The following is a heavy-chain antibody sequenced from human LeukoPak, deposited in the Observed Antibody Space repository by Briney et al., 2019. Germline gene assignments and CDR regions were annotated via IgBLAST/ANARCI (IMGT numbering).Heavy chain of an antibody. J-gene: IGHJ6*02. Sequence: ASVTVSCTASGYTFTSYGISWVRQAPGQGLAWVGWISAYNGNTHYAQKLQGRVTITTDTSPSTAYMELRSLRSDDTAVYYCAREALSWQLVPYYYYGMDVWGQGTTVTVSS. CDR2: ISAYNGNT. CDR3: AREALSWQLVPYYYYGMDV. D-gene: IGHD6-13*01. V-gene: IGHV1-18*01. CDR1: GYTFTSYG.